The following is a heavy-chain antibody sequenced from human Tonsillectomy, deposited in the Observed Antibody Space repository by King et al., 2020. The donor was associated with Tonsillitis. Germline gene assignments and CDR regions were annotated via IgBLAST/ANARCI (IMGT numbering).Heavy chain of an antibody. V-gene: IGHV1-69*11. CDR3: ASYDFWSGYSTKNYYHYFMDV. CDR1: GGTFSNYA. CDR2: FSPVLGTG. J-gene: IGHJ6*03. D-gene: IGHD3-3*01. Sequence: VQLVQSGAEVKKPGSSVKVSCKASGGTFSNYAFSWVRQAPGQGLEWMGGFSPVLGTGKYPQKFQGRVTITADGSTSTVYMELSSLRSQDTAVYYCASYDFWSGYSTKNYYHYFMDVWGKGTTVTVSS.